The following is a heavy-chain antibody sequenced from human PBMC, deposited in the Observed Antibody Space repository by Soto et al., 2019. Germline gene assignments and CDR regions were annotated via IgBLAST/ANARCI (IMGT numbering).Heavy chain of an antibody. V-gene: IGHV4-30-4*01. CDR1: GGSISSGDYY. CDR2: IYYSGST. Sequence: SATLSLTCTVSGGSISSGDYYWSWIRQPPGKGLEWIGYIYYSGSTYYNPSLKSRVTISVDTSKNQFSLKLSSVTAADTAVYYCASHDYAHYGIDVWGQGTTVTVSS. J-gene: IGHJ6*02. D-gene: IGHD4-17*01. CDR3: ASHDYAHYGIDV.